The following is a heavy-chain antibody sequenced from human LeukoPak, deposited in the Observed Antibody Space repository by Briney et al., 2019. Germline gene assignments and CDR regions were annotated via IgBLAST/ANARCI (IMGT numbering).Heavy chain of an antibody. D-gene: IGHD1-26*01. CDR2: ISGSGGST. CDR3: AKGRGGSYGYFDY. J-gene: IGHJ4*02. CDR1: GFTFSTYA. V-gene: IGHV3-23*01. Sequence: GGSLRLSCAASGFTFSTYAMSWVRQAPGKGLEWVSTISGSGGSTYYADFVKGRFTISRDNSKNTLYLQMNSLRAEDTAVYYCAKGRGGSYGYFDYWGQGTLVTVSS.